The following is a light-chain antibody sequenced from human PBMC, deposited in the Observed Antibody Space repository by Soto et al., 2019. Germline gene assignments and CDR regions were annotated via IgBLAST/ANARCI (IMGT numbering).Light chain of an antibody. CDR3: QQNSRSRT. CDR2: GAS. V-gene: IGKV3-15*01. Sequence: EIEMTQAPATLSLAPGERVTLSCRASESVSTNLAWYQQKAGQAPRLLIYGASTRATGIPARFSGSGSGTEITLTISGLQSEYVAVYCCQQNSRSRTFGQGTKVDI. CDR1: ESVSTN. J-gene: IGKJ1*01.